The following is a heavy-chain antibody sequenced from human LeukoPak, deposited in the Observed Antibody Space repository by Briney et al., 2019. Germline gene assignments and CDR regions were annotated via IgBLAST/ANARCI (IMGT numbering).Heavy chain of an antibody. CDR2: FSGNGGTT. CDR3: AEPLGGPVGHFYYDGMDV. J-gene: IGHJ6*02. D-gene: IGHD3-10*01. CDR1: DITFSSYA. Sequence: PGGPQSLSCAASDITFSSYAMSWGRLAPARGLEGGSAFSGNGGTTCYADSVKGRFTISRDNFKTTLYLQMNSMSAEHAAVDYGAEPLGGPVGHFYYDGMDVWGQGTTVTVSS. V-gene: IGHV3-23*01.